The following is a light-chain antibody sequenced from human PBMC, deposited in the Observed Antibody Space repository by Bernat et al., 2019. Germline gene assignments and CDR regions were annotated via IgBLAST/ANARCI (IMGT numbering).Light chain of an antibody. CDR2: GPS. Sequence: EVVLTQSPDTLSVSPGERATLSCRASQSVGTNLAWYHQRPGQAPRLLMYGPSTRATGVPDRFSGSGSGADFTLTISSLQSEDFALYYCQQYNDLPHTFGQGTKIKIK. CDR1: QSVGTN. CDR3: QQYNDLPHT. J-gene: IGKJ2*01. V-gene: IGKV3-15*01.